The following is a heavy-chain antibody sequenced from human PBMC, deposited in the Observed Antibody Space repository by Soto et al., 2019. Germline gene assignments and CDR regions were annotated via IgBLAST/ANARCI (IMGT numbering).Heavy chain of an antibody. CDR1: GGSISSGDYY. J-gene: IGHJ4*02. D-gene: IGHD3-22*01. Sequence: QVQLQESGPGLVKPSQTLSLTCTVSGGSISSGDYYWSWIRQPPGKGLEWIGYIYYSGSTYYNPSLKVRVTISLDTSTNQFSLKLSSVTAAATAVYYCARVVILYYYDSSGWYFDYWGQGTLVTVSS. CDR2: IYYSGST. V-gene: IGHV4-30-4*01. CDR3: ARVVILYYYDSSGWYFDY.